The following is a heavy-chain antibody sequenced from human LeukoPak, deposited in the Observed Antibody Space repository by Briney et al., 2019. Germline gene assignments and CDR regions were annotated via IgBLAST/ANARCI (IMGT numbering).Heavy chain of an antibody. CDR2: INPNSGGT. V-gene: IGHV1-2*02. D-gene: IGHD6-19*01. CDR1: GYTFTGYY. CDR3: ARDGGIAVAASHLDY. J-gene: IGHJ4*02. Sequence: ASVKVSCKASGYTFTGYYIQWVRQAPGKGLEWMGWINPNSGGTNYAQKFQGRVTMARDTSISTAYMELSRLRSDDTAVYYCARDGGIAVAASHLDYWGQGTLVTVSS.